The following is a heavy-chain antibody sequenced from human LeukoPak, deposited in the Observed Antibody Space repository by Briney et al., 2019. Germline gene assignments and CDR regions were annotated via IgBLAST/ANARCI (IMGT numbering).Heavy chain of an antibody. D-gene: IGHD2-21*02. J-gene: IGHJ4*02. CDR1: GFTFSSFA. V-gene: IGHV3-30-3*01. Sequence: GGSLRLSCAASGFTFSSFAMHWVRQAPGKGLEWVAVVSFDGSNNYYADSVKGRFTISRDNSKNTLYLQMNSLRPEDTAVFYCARDSQRQPRLLNSFDYWGQGTLVTVSS. CDR3: ARDSQRQPRLLNSFDY. CDR2: VSFDGSNN.